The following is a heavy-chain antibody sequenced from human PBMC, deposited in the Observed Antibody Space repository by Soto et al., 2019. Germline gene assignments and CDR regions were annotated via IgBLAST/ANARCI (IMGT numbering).Heavy chain of an antibody. CDR1: GGSISSGGYY. J-gene: IGHJ6*02. CDR3: ARENRRYGDYPDGYYYYYGMDV. Sequence: QVQLQESGPGLVKPSQTLSLTCTVSGGSISSGGYYWSWIRQHPGKGLEWIGYIYYSGSTYYNPSLESRVTISVDTSKNQFSLKLSSVTAADTAVYYCARENRRYGDYPDGYYYYYGMDVWGQGTTVTVSS. V-gene: IGHV4-31*03. D-gene: IGHD4-17*01. CDR2: IYYSGST.